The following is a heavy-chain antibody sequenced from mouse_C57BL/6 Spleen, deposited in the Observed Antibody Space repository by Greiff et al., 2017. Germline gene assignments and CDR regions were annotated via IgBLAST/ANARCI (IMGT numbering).Heavy chain of an antibody. CDR2: INTSNGGT. J-gene: IGHJ2*01. D-gene: IGHD2-3*01. Sequence: QVQLKQPGTELVKPGASVKLSCKASGYTFTSYWMHWVKQRPGQGLEWIGNINTSNGGTNYNEKFKSKATLTVDKSSSTAYMHLSSLTSADSAVYYCARRTLDGYYFDYWGQGTTLTGSS. CDR1: GYTFTSYW. CDR3: ARRTLDGYYFDY. V-gene: IGHV1-53*01.